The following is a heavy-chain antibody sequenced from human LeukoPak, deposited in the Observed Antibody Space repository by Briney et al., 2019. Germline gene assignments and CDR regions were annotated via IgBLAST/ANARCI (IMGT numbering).Heavy chain of an antibody. D-gene: IGHD3-10*01. J-gene: IGHJ4*02. V-gene: IGHV1-18*01. Sequence: ASVKVSCKASGYSFIIYGISWVRQAPGQGLEWMKWINTYNDNTNYAQNLQGRVTMTTDTSTSTAYMELRSLRSDDTAVYYCARGIGSYHDYWGQGTLVTVSS. CDR2: INTYNDNT. CDR1: GYSFIIYG. CDR3: ARGIGSYHDY.